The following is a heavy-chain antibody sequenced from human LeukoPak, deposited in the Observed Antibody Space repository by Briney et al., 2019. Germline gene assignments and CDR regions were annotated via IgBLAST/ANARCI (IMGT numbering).Heavy chain of an antibody. Sequence: GGSLRLSCAASGLTFSSYAMSWVRQALGKGLEWVSAISGSGGHTYYEDSVKGRFTISRDNSKNTLYLQMNSLRAEDTAVYYCAKVGFSEMEWLLYSDHWGQGTLVTVSS. CDR3: AKVGFSEMEWLLYSDH. CDR1: GLTFSSYA. D-gene: IGHD3-3*01. V-gene: IGHV3-23*01. CDR2: ISGSGGHT. J-gene: IGHJ4*02.